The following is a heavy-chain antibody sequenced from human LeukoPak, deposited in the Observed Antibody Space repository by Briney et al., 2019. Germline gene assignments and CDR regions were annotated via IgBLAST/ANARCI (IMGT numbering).Heavy chain of an antibody. D-gene: IGHD6-13*01. CDR1: GGSISSYY. CDR3: ARVGVGYSSSWHFDY. J-gene: IGHJ4*02. CDR2: IYTSGST. V-gene: IGHV4-4*07. Sequence: SETLSLTCTVSGGSISSYYWSWIRQPAGKGLEWIGRIYTSGSTNYNPSLKSRATMSVDTSKNQFSLKLSSVTAADTAVYYCARVGVGYSSSWHFDYWGQGTLVTVSS.